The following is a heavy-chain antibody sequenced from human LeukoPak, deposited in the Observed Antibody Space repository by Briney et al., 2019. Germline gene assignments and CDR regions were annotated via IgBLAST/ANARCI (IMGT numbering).Heavy chain of an antibody. V-gene: IGHV3-23*01. CDR3: AKDEAAAGLNWFDP. CDR1: GFTFSSYG. D-gene: IGHD6-13*01. Sequence: GGSLRLSCTASGFTFSSYGMSWVRQPPGKGLEWVSGISGRGGGTYYADSVKGRFTISRDNSKNTLYLQMNSLRAEDTAVYYCAKDEAAAGLNWFDPWGQGILVTVSS. CDR2: ISGRGGGT. J-gene: IGHJ5*02.